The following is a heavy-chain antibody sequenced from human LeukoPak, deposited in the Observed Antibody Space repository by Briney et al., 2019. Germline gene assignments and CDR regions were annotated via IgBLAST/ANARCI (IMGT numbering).Heavy chain of an antibody. Sequence: ASVKVSCKASGYTFTSYDINWVRQATGQGLEWMGWMNPNSGNTGYAQKFQGRVTMTRNTSISTAYMELSSLRSEDTAVYYCARPAAGLGGFDYWGQGTLVTVSS. CDR3: ARPAAGLGGFDY. CDR1: GYTFTSYD. V-gene: IGHV1-8*01. CDR2: MNPNSGNT. D-gene: IGHD3-16*01. J-gene: IGHJ4*02.